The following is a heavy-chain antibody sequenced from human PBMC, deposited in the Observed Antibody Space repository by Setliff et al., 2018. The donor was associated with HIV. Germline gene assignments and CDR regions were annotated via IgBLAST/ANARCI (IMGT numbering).Heavy chain of an antibody. D-gene: IGHD3-10*01. J-gene: IGHJ3*02. CDR2: INAGNGNT. Sequence: ASVKVSCKASGYTFTSYAMHWVRQAPGQRLEWMGWINAGNGNTKYSQKFQGRVTITRDTSASTAYMELSSLRSEDTAVYYCARGSLWRMAFDIWGQGTMVTVSS. CDR3: ARGSLWRMAFDI. V-gene: IGHV1-3*01. CDR1: GYTFTSYA.